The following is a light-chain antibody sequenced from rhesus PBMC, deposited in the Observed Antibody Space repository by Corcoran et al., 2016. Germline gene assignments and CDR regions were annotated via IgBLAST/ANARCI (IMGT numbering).Light chain of an antibody. V-gene: IGKV1-32*02. J-gene: IGKJ2*01. CDR2: YAT. Sequence: DIQMSQSPSSLSASVGDRVTITCRASQGISSYLNRYQQKQGKAPKLMIYYATSLASGVPSRFSGRGSGTEFTLTISSLQPEEFATYYCQQGNSNPYSFGQRTKVEIK. CDR3: QQGNSNPYS. CDR1: QGISSY.